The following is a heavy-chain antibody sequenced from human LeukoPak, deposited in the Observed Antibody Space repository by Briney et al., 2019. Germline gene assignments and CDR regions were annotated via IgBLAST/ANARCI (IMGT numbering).Heavy chain of an antibody. CDR1: GFTFSSYA. CDR3: ASSDCSGGSCFDY. CDR2: IYYSGST. D-gene: IGHD2-15*01. V-gene: IGHV4-59*08. J-gene: IGHJ4*02. Sequence: GSLRLSCAASGFTFSSYAMSWIRQPPGKGLEWIGYIYYSGSTNYNPSLKSRVTISVDTSKSQFSLKLSSVTAADTAVYYCASSDCSGGSCFDYWGQGTLVTVSS.